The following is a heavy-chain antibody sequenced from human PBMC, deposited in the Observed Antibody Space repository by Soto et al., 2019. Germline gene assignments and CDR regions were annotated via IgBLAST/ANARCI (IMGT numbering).Heavy chain of an antibody. Sequence: QIQLVESGGGVVQPGRSLRLSCTASGFTFNSYGLNWVRQAPGKGLEWVAVIWYDGNTKYYADSVKGRFTISRDNLRSTVYMQMNSLTAEDTAVYYRARALVAPVAGPYYYGMDVWGQGTTVTVSS. CDR1: GFTFNSYG. V-gene: IGHV3-33*01. CDR3: ARALVAPVAGPYYYGMDV. D-gene: IGHD6-19*01. J-gene: IGHJ6*02. CDR2: IWYDGNTK.